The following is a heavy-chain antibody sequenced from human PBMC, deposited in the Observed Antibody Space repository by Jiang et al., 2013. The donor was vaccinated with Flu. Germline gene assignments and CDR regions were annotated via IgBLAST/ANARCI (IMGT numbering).Heavy chain of an antibody. Sequence: VQLVESGPGLVKPSETLSLTCTVSGGSVSSGSYYWSWIRQPPGKGLEWIGYIYYSGSTNYNPSLKSRVTISVDTSKNQFSLKLSSVTAADTAVYYCARHNTFQGYYYDSSGYYLGVFDIWAKGQWSPSLQ. V-gene: IGHV4-61*01. J-gene: IGHJ3*02. CDR3: ARHNTFQGYYYDSSGYYLGVFDI. D-gene: IGHD3-22*01. CDR1: GGSVSSGSYY. CDR2: IYYSGST.